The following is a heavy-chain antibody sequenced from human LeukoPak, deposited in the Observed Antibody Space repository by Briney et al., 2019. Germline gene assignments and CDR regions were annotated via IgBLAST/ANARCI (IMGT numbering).Heavy chain of an antibody. V-gene: IGHV3-23*01. D-gene: IGHD3-22*01. CDR1: GFTFHNYA. Sequence: GGSLRLSCAASGFTFHNYAMSWVRQAPGKGLEWVSAISSSGDITFYADSVKGRFTISRDNSRYTLYLQMNRLRAEDAAMYYCAKDRPNYHESNGHYDRRIGDYWGQGTLVTVSS. J-gene: IGHJ4*02. CDR3: AKDRPNYHESNGHYDRRIGDY. CDR2: ISSSGDIT.